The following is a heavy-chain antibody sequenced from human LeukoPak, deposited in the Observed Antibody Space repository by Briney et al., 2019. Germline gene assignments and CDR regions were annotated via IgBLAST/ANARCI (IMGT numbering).Heavy chain of an antibody. Sequence: GGSLRLSCAASGFTFSSFAMHWVRQAPGKGLEWVAVISYDGNNKNYANSVKGRFTISGDNSKNTLYLQMNSLRAEDTAVYFCARGGVSWYYFDYWGQGTLVTVSS. CDR2: ISYDGNNK. CDR3: ARGGVSWYYFDY. CDR1: GFTFSSFA. D-gene: IGHD6-13*01. J-gene: IGHJ4*02. V-gene: IGHV3-30-3*01.